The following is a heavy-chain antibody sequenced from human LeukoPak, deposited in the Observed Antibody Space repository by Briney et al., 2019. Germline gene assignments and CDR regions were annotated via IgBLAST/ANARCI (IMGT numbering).Heavy chain of an antibody. CDR2: IKEDGSEK. J-gene: IGHJ4*02. CDR1: GFTFSSYW. CDR3: ARELGYSYGYGGYFDY. V-gene: IGHV3-7*01. D-gene: IGHD5-18*01. Sequence: GGSLRLSCAASGFTFSSYWMSWVRQAPGKGLEWVADIKEDGSEKYYVDSVKGRFTISREKAKNSLYLQMNSLRAEDTAVYYCARELGYSYGYGGYFDYWGQGTLVTVSS.